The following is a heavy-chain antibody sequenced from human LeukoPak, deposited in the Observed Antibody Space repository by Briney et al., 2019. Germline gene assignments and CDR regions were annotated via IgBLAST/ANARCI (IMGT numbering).Heavy chain of an antibody. CDR2: MNPNSGNT. D-gene: IGHD6-13*01. CDR1: GYTFTSYD. J-gene: IGHJ4*02. CDR3: ARGSGSWYWINY. Sequence: GASVKVSCKASGYTFTSYDISWVRQATGQGLEWMGWMNPNSGNTGYAQKFQGRVTMTRNTSISTAYMELSSLRSEDTAVYYCARGSGSWYWINYWGQGTLVTVSS. V-gene: IGHV1-8*01.